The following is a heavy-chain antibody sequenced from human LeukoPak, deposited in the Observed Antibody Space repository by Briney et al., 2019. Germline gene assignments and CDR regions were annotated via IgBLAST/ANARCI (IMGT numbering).Heavy chain of an antibody. J-gene: IGHJ4*02. Sequence: GGSLRLSCAASGFPVSDNYMTWVRQAPGKGLEWVSVIYNGGTTKYADSVKGRFIISRDNSRNMSYLQMNSLRVEDTAVYYCARWPTMGGRWGQGTLVTVSS. D-gene: IGHD3-16*01. CDR1: GFPVSDNY. CDR2: IYNGGTT. CDR3: ARWPTMGGR. V-gene: IGHV3-66*01.